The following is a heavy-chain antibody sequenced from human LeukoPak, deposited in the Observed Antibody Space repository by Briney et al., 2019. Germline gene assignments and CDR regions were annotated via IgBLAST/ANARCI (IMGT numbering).Heavy chain of an antibody. D-gene: IGHD3-10*01. J-gene: IGHJ5*02. Sequence: SETLSLTCTVSGGSISSYYWSWIRQPAGKGLEWIGCIYTSGSTNYNPSLKSRVTMSVDTSKNQFSLKLSSVTAADTAVYYCARDGSGSYYNPNWFDPWGQGTLVTVSS. CDR1: GGSISSYY. V-gene: IGHV4-4*07. CDR2: IYTSGST. CDR3: ARDGSGSYYNPNWFDP.